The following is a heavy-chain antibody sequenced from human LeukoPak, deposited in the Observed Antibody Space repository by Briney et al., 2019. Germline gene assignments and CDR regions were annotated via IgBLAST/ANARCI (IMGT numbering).Heavy chain of an antibody. D-gene: IGHD3-3*02. Sequence: SETLSLTCTVSGGSISSYYWSWIRQPPGKGLEWIGEINHSGSTNYNPSLKSRVTISVDTSKNQFSLKLSSVTAADTAVYYCARKSSFFFPSHNWFDPWGQGTLVTVSS. J-gene: IGHJ5*02. CDR2: INHSGST. CDR3: ARKSSFFFPSHNWFDP. V-gene: IGHV4-34*01. CDR1: GGSISSYY.